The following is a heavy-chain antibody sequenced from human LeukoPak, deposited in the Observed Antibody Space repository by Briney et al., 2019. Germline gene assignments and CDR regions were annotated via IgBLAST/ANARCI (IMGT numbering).Heavy chain of an antibody. J-gene: IGHJ4*02. CDR2: IYYSGST. D-gene: IGHD3-22*01. V-gene: IGHV4-30-4*01. CDR3: ARLFSGYYYG. CDR1: GGSISSGDYY. Sequence: SETLSLTCTVSGGSISSGDYYWSWIRQPPGKGLEWIGYIYYSGSTYYNPSLKSRVTISVDTSKNQLSLKLRSVTASDTAVYYCARLFSGYYYGWGQGTLVTVSS.